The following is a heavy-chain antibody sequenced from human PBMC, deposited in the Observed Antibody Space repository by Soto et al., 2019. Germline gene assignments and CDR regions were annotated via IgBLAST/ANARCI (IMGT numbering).Heavy chain of an antibody. CDR3: EKSGSSWYSNPFDY. D-gene: IGHD6-13*01. CDR2: ISGSGGST. V-gene: IGHV3-23*01. CDR1: GFTFSSYA. Sequence: GGSLRLSCAASGFTFSSYAMSWVRQAPGKGLEWVSAISGSGGSTYYADSVKGRFTISRDNSKNTLYLQMNSLRAEDTAVYYCEKSGSSWYSNPFDYWGQGTLVTVSS. J-gene: IGHJ4*02.